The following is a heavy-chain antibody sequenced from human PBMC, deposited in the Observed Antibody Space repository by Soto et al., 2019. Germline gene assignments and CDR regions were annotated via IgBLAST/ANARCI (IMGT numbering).Heavy chain of an antibody. CDR1: GGLFSSYA. CDR3: AGGGSGYVWFNEF. Sequence: SVKVSCKDTGGLFSSYAVSWVRQAPGQGLEWMGGIIPVFDTVYYAQKFQGRVTITADESTNTAYMELSSLRSEDTAMYYCAGGGSGYVWFNEFWGQGTLVTVSS. V-gene: IGHV1-69*13. D-gene: IGHD3-22*01. CDR2: IIPVFDTV. J-gene: IGHJ4*02.